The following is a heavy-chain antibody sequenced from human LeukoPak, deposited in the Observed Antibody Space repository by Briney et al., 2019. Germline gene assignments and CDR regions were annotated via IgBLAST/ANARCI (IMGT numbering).Heavy chain of an antibody. V-gene: IGHV3-30-3*01. D-gene: IGHD3-10*01. CDR1: GFTFRNYV. Sequence: PAGGSLGLSCAASGFTFRNYVIHWVRQAPGKGLEWVAVTSSDLNVKLYADSVKGRFTISRDNSRSTLYSQMNSLRPEDTAIYYCAREGYYGSGSPPSLYFDYWGQGTLVTVSS. CDR2: TSSDLNVK. J-gene: IGHJ4*02. CDR3: AREGYYGSGSPPSLYFDY.